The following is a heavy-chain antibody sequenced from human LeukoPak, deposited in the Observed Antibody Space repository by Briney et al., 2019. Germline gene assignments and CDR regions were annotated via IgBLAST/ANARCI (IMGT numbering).Heavy chain of an antibody. CDR3: ACTGALYYYYYGMDV. V-gene: IGHV4-59*01. D-gene: IGHD4/OR15-4a*01. Sequence: PSETLSLTCTVSGGSISSYYWSWIRQPPGKGLEWIGYIYYSGSTNYNPSLKSRVTISVDTSKNQFSLKLSSVTAEDTAVYYCACTGALYYYYYGMDVWGQGTTVTVSS. CDR1: GGSISSYY. CDR2: IYYSGST. J-gene: IGHJ6*02.